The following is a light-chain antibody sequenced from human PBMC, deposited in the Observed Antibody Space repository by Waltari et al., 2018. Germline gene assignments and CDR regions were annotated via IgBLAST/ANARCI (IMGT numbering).Light chain of an antibody. CDR3: SSYTSSSR. CDR1: SSDVGGYNY. V-gene: IGLV2-14*01. J-gene: IGLJ2*01. CDR2: DVS. Sequence: QSALTQPASVSGSPGQSITISCTGTSSDVGGYNYVSWYQQHRGKAPKLMIYDVSKRPSGVSNRFSGSKSGNTASLTISGLQAEDEADYYCSSYTSSSRIGGGTKLTVL.